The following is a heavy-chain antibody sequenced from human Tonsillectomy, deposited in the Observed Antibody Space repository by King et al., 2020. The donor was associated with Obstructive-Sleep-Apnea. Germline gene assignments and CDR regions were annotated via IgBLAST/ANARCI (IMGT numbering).Heavy chain of an antibody. D-gene: IGHD6-13*01. CDR3: ARDISSWRPNRMRPYYYYGMDV. CDR2: SYHSGST. J-gene: IGHJ6*02. Sequence: VQLQESGPGLVKPSGTLSLTCAVSGGSISSSNWWSWVRQPPGKGLEWIGESYHSGSTNYNPSLKSLVTISVDKSKNQFSLKLSSVTAADTAVYYCARDISSWRPNRMRPYYYYGMDVWGQGTTVTVSS. CDR1: GGSISSSNW. V-gene: IGHV4-4*02.